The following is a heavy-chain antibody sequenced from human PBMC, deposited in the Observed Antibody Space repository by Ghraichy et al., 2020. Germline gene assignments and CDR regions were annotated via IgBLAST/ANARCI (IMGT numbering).Heavy chain of an antibody. CDR2: INHSGST. Sequence: SETLSLTCAVYGGSFSGYYWSWIRQPPGKGLEWIGEINHSGSTNYNPSLKSRVTISVDTSKNQFSLKLSSVTAADTAVYYCARGLRDYVWGSYHYYYYMDVWGKGTTVTVSS. D-gene: IGHD3-16*02. V-gene: IGHV4-34*01. J-gene: IGHJ6*03. CDR3: ARGLRDYVWGSYHYYYYMDV. CDR1: GGSFSGYY.